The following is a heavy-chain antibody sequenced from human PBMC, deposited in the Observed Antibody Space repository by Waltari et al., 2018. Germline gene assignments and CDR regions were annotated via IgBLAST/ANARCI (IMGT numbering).Heavy chain of an antibody. CDR1: GYSISSGYY. V-gene: IGHV4-38-2*01. J-gene: IGHJ4*02. CDR2: IYHSGST. Sequence: QVQLQESGPGLVKPSETLSLTCAVSGYSISSGYYWGWIRQPPRTRLKWIGSIYHSGSTYYNPSLKSRVTISVDTSKNQFSLNLSSVTAADTAVYYCASCDFWSGYLDYWGQGTLVTVSS. CDR3: ASCDFWSGYLDY. D-gene: IGHD3-3*01.